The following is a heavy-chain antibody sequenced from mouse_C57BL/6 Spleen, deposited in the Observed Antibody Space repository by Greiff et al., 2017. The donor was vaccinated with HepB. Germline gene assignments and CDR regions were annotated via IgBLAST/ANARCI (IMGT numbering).Heavy chain of an antibody. CDR2: INPNNGGT. D-gene: IGHD1-1*01. J-gene: IGHJ2*01. CDR1: GYTFTDYY. Sequence: VQLQQSGPELVKPGASVKISCKASGYTFTDYYMNWVKQSHGKSLEWIGDINPNNGGTSYNQKFKGKATLTVDKSSSTAYMELRSLTSEDSAVYYCARSLSYGSSGGNFDYWGQGTTLTVSS. CDR3: ARSLSYGSSGGNFDY. V-gene: IGHV1-26*01.